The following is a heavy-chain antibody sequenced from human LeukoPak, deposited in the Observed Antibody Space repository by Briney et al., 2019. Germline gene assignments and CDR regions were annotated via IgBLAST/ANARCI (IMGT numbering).Heavy chain of an antibody. D-gene: IGHD2-15*01. J-gene: IGHJ6*03. CDR1: GGTFSSYA. V-gene: IGHV1-69*05. CDR2: IVPIFGTA. CDR3: ARGTLLFYYYYMDV. Sequence: SVKVSCKASGGTFSSYAISWVRQAPGQGLEWMGGIVPIFGTANYAQKFQGRVTITTDESTSTAYMELSSLRSEDTAVYYCARGTLLFYYYYMDVWGKGTTVTVPS.